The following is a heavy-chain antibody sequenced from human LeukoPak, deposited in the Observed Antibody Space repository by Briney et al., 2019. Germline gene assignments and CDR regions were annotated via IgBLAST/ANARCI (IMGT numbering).Heavy chain of an antibody. Sequence: GGSLRLSCAASGFTFSSHSINWVRQAPGKGLEWIATMTVTNKIYYADSVKGRFTISRDNAENSVYLQMNGLRDEDTAVYSCARAQTLFWEFDGFDIWGRGIKVTVSS. J-gene: IGHJ3*02. CDR2: MTVTNKI. CDR1: GFTFSSHS. D-gene: IGHD3-3*01. V-gene: IGHV3-69-1*01. CDR3: ARAQTLFWEFDGFDI.